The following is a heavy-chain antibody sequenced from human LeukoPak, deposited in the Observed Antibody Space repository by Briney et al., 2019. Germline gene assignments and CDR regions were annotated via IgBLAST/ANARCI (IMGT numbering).Heavy chain of an antibody. J-gene: IGHJ4*02. V-gene: IGHV3-9*01. CDR3: AKDKFGGDQQLVRGYDY. CDR2: VSWNSGSI. D-gene: IGHD3-10*01. Sequence: PRGSLRLSCAASGFTFDDYAMHWVRQAPGKGLEWVSGVSWNSGSIDYADSVKGRFTISRDNAKSSLYLQMNSLRAEDTALYYCAKDKFGGDQQLVRGYDYWGQGTLVTVSS. CDR1: GFTFDDYA.